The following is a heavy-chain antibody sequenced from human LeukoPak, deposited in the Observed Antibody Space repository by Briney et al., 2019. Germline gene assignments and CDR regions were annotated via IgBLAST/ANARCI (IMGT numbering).Heavy chain of an antibody. J-gene: IGHJ4*02. CDR1: GFTFSSYE. D-gene: IGHD5-24*01. CDR2: ISGSDSST. Sequence: GGSLGLSCAASGFTFSSYEMNWVRQAPGKGLEWVSTISGSDSSTHYADSVKGRFTISRDNSKNTLYLQMNSLRADDTAVYYCAKSGYNRFDYWGQGTLVTVSS. CDR3: AKSGYNRFDY. V-gene: IGHV3-23*01.